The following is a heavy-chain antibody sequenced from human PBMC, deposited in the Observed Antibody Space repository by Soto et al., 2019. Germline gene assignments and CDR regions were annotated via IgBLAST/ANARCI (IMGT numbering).Heavy chain of an antibody. Sequence: QVQLVQSGAEVKKPGSSVKVSCKASGGTFSSYTISWVRQAPGQGLEWMGRIIPILGIANYAQKFQGRVTITADKSTSTAYMELSSLRSEDTAVYYCARDRRGYSGYDPSYYYYGMDVWGQGTTVTVSS. V-gene: IGHV1-69*08. CDR3: ARDRRGYSGYDPSYYYYGMDV. CDR2: IIPILGIA. D-gene: IGHD5-12*01. J-gene: IGHJ6*02. CDR1: GGTFSSYT.